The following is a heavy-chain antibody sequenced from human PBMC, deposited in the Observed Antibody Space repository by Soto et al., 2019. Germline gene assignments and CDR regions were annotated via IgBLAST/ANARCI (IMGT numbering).Heavy chain of an antibody. CDR1: GVTVSSNY. Sequence: HPGGSLRLSCAASGVTVSSNYMSWVRQAPGKGLEWVSVIYSGGSTYYADSVKGRFSISRDNSKNTVYLQMNRLRVEDTAVYYCARDKYYDNSLPSNYYYYGMDVWGQGTTVTVSS. CDR2: IYSGGST. D-gene: IGHD3-22*01. V-gene: IGHV3-53*01. J-gene: IGHJ6*02. CDR3: ARDKYYDNSLPSNYYYYGMDV.